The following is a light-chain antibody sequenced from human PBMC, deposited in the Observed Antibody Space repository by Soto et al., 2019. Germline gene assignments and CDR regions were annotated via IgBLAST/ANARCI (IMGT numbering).Light chain of an antibody. CDR1: QGIGNY. Sequence: DIQMTQSPPSLSASVGDRVTITCQASQGIGNYLGWYQQKPGKAPKRLIYAASSLQGGVPSRFSGSGSGTEFTLTFSSLQPEDFAAYYCLQHSSYPFTFGPGTKVDIK. CDR3: LQHSSYPFT. J-gene: IGKJ3*01. V-gene: IGKV1-17*01. CDR2: AAS.